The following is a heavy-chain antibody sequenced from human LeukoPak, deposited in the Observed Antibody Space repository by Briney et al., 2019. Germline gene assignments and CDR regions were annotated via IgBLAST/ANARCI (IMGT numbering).Heavy chain of an antibody. CDR2: IRYDGGNK. V-gene: IGHV3-30*02. CDR3: ARADGYDYFDY. CDR1: GFTFSSYH. J-gene: IGHJ4*02. D-gene: IGHD5-24*01. Sequence: GGSLRLSCEVSGFTFSSYHMNWVRQAPGKGLEWVAFIRYDGGNKYYADSVKGRFTISRDNSKNTLYLQMNSLRAEDTAVYYCARADGYDYFDYWGQGTLVTVSS.